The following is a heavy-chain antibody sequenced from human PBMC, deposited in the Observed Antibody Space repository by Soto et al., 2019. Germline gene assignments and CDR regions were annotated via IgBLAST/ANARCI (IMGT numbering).Heavy chain of an antibody. D-gene: IGHD1-1*01. V-gene: IGHV3-23*01. CDR2: ISVNSDTT. CDR3: TGGTSTDILSGFDH. CDR1: GFTFSTYA. J-gene: IGHJ4*02. Sequence: VGSLRLSCAASGFTFSTYAMSWVRQPPGKGLECVSSISVNSDTTAYTDSVKGRFTISRDNSKNTLYLQMNSLRAEDTAVYYCTGGTSTDILSGFDHWGQGTQVIVSS.